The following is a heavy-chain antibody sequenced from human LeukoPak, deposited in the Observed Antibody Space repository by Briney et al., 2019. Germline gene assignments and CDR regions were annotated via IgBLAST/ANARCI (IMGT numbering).Heavy chain of an antibody. V-gene: IGHV3-66*01. CDR3: ARDAETSLAN. J-gene: IGHJ4*02. Sequence: GRSLRLSCAASGFAVSSKYMNWVRQAPGKGLEWVTVIYLDGRADYADSVKGRFTISSDNSKNTVYLQMNSLKDEDTAVYYCARDAETSLANWGQGTLVTVSP. D-gene: IGHD5-24*01. CDR1: GFAVSSKY. CDR2: IYLDGRA.